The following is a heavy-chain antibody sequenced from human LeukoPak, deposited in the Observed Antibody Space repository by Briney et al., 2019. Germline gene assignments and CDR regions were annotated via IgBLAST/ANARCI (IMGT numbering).Heavy chain of an antibody. V-gene: IGHV5-51*01. CDR2: IYPDDSDT. Sequence: PGESLKISCEGSGYSFTNYWIGWVRQMPGKGLKWMGIIYPDDSDTRYSLSFQGQVTISADKSIGIAYLQWSSLKASDTAMYYCAIGGDSSTSCYRCFNYWGQGTLVTVSS. CDR1: GYSFTNYW. CDR3: AIGGDSSTSCYRCFNY. J-gene: IGHJ4*02. D-gene: IGHD2-2*01.